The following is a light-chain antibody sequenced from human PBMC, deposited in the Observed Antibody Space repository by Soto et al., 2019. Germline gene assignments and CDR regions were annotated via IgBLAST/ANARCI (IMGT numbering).Light chain of an antibody. J-gene: IGKJ4*01. Sequence: DMQMTQSPSSLSASVGDRVNITCRASQSISNYLNWYQQKPGKAPKVLIHGASSLQGGVPLRFSGSGSGTEFTLTISSLQPEDFATYYCQQSYSAPLTFGGGTKVEI. CDR2: GAS. CDR1: QSISNY. V-gene: IGKV1-39*01. CDR3: QQSYSAPLT.